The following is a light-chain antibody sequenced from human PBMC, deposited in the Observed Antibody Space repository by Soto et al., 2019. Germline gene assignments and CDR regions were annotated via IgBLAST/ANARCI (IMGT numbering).Light chain of an antibody. CDR2: DAS. CDR1: QSVSSY. V-gene: IGKV3-11*01. J-gene: IGKJ2*01. CDR3: QQRSNWPRT. Sequence: EIELTQSPATLSLSPGERATLSCRASQSVSSYLAWYQQKPGQAPRLLIYDASNWATGIPARFSGSGSGTDFTLTISSLEPEDFAVYYCQQRSNWPRTFGQGTKLEIK.